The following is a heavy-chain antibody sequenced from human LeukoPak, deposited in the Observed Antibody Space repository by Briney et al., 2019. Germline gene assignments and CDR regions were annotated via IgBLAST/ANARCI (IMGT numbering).Heavy chain of an antibody. CDR1: GGSFSGYY. CDR3: ARGSGYYGSGRIWSWFDP. J-gene: IGHJ5*02. Sequence: SETLSRTCAVYGGSFSGYYWGWIRQPPGKGLEWIGEINHSGSTNYNPSLKSRVTISVDTSKNQFSLKLSSVTAADTAVYYCARGSGYYGSGRIWSWFDPWGQGTLVTVSS. V-gene: IGHV4-34*01. D-gene: IGHD3-10*01. CDR2: INHSGST.